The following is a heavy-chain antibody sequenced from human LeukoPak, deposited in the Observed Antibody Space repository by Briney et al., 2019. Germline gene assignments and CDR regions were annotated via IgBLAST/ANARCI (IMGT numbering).Heavy chain of an antibody. D-gene: IGHD3-10*01. J-gene: IGHJ5*02. V-gene: IGHV1-46*01. CDR2: INPGGGST. CDR3: ARDAREVLLWFGEFFP. CDR1: GYTFTGYY. Sequence: ASVKVSCKASGYTFTGYYMHWVRQAPGQGLEWMGIINPGGGSTSYAQKFQGRVTMTRDMSTSTVYMELSSLRSEDTAVYYCARDAREVLLWFGEFFPWGQGTLVTVSS.